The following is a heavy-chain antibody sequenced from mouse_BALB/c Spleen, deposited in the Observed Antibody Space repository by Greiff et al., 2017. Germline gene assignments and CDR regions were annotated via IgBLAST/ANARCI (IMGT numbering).Heavy chain of an antibody. V-gene: IGHV5-12-2*01. CDR3: ARHIMGSFAY. CDR2: ISNGGGST. CDR1: GFTFSSYT. J-gene: IGHJ3*01. Sequence: EVKLMESGGGLVQPGGSLKLSCAASGFTFSSYTMSWVRQTPEKRLEWVAYISNGGGSTYYPDTVKGRFTISRDNAKNTLYLQMSSLKSEDTAMYYCARHIMGSFAYWGQGTLVTVSA.